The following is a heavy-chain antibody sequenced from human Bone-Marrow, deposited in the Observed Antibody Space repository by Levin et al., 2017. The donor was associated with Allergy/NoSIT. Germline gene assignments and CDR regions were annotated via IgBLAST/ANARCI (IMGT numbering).Heavy chain of an antibody. J-gene: IGHJ4*02. CDR3: AKTFWTNDYRFDS. CDR1: GFTFTTYA. Sequence: SCAASGFTFTTYAMSWVRQAPGKRLEWVTVIGADAHTTFYADSVKGRFTVSRDNSKNTVYLQMNSLRAEDTAVYHCAKTFWTNDYRFDSWGQGTLVTVTS. D-gene: IGHD3/OR15-3a*01. V-gene: IGHV3-23*01. CDR2: IGADAHTT.